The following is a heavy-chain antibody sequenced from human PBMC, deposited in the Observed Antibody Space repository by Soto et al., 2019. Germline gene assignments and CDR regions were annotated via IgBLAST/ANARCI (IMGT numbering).Heavy chain of an antibody. V-gene: IGHV3-15*07. Sequence: EVQLVESGGGLVKPGGSLTLSCAASGFTFTYAWMNWVRQAPGTGLEWVGRIKSKTAGGTTDYTAPVKGRFTISRDDSKNTLFLQMNSLKAEDTAVYYCATYGGAWGQGTLVTVSS. D-gene: IGHD3-10*01. CDR3: ATYGGA. CDR2: IKSKTAGGTT. CDR1: GFTFTYAW. J-gene: IGHJ5*02.